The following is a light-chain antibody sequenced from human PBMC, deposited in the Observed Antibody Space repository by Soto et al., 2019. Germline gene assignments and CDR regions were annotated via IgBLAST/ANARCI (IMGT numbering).Light chain of an antibody. V-gene: IGKV3-11*01. Sequence: DIVLTQSPATLSLSPGERATLSSRASQSVSSHLAWYQQKPGQAPRLLIYDASNRATGIPGRFTGSGSGTDFTLTISSLGPEDSAVYYCHQRINWPRTFGQGTKLEIK. CDR3: HQRINWPRT. CDR1: QSVSSH. J-gene: IGKJ2*01. CDR2: DAS.